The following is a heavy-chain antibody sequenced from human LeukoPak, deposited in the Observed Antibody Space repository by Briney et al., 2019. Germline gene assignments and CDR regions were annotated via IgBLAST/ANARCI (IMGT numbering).Heavy chain of an antibody. V-gene: IGHV4-34*01. CDR1: DESFSGYY. CDR3: ARGNRPYGEHEAFDI. D-gene: IGHD3-10*01. J-gene: IGHJ3*02. CDR2: IDHSGST. Sequence: PSETLSLTCAVYDESFSGYYCSWIRQPPRKGLEWIGEIDHSGSTNYNPSLQSRVTISVDTSKNQFSLKVSSVSAADTAVYYCARGNRPYGEHEAFDIWGHETTVTVSP.